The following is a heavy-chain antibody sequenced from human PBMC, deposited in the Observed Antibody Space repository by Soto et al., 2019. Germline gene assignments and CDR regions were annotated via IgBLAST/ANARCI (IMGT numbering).Heavy chain of an antibody. V-gene: IGHV4-31*03. D-gene: IGHD3-9*01. J-gene: IGHJ5*02. Sequence: SETLSLTCTVSGGSISSGGYYWSWIRQHPGKGLEWIGYSYYSGSTYYNPSLKSRVTISVDTSKNQFSLKLSSVTAADTAVYYCARGGYDILENWFDPWGQGTLVTVSS. CDR2: SYYSGST. CDR3: ARGGYDILENWFDP. CDR1: GGSISSGGYY.